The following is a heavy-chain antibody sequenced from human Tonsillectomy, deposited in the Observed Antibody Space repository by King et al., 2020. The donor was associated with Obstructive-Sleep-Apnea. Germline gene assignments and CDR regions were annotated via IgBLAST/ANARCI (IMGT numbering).Heavy chain of an antibody. V-gene: IGHV4-4*02. CDR1: GDSISSSNW. D-gene: IGHD2-2*01. CDR2: IYHSGST. Sequence: QLQESGPGLVKPSGTLSLTCAVSGDSISSSNWWSWVRQPPGKGLEWIGEIYHSGSTNYNPSLKSRVTISVDKSKNQFSLKLSSVTAADTAVYFCARAVVPPAMFPAYFDYWGQGTLVTVSS. CDR3: ARAVVPPAMFPAYFDY. J-gene: IGHJ4*02.